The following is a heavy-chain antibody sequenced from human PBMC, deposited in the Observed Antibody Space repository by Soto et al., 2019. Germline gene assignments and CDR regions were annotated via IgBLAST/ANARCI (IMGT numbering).Heavy chain of an antibody. J-gene: IGHJ6*02. V-gene: IGHV4-34*01. D-gene: IGHD7-27*01. CDR3: ARGEEGLGYYYGMDV. CDR1: GGSFSGYY. Sequence: PSETLSLTCAVYGGSFSGYYWSWIRQPPGKGLEWIGEINHSGSTNYNPSLKSRVTISVDTSKNQFSLKLSSVTAADTAVYYCARGEEGLGYYYGMDVWGQGTTVTVSS. CDR2: INHSGST.